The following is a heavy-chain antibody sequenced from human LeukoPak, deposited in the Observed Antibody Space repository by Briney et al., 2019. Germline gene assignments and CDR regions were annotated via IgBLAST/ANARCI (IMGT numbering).Heavy chain of an antibody. CDR3: ARAPSEIGGYYPEYFRH. CDR2: IKSDGST. Sequence: GGSLRLSCAASGFTFSTYWMHWIRHAPGKGLVWVSRIKSDGSTNYADSVKGRFTISRDNAKNTLSLQMNSLRTEDTGVYYCARAPSEIGGYYPEYFRHWGQGTLVTVSS. V-gene: IGHV3-74*01. D-gene: IGHD3-3*01. J-gene: IGHJ1*01. CDR1: GFTFSTYW.